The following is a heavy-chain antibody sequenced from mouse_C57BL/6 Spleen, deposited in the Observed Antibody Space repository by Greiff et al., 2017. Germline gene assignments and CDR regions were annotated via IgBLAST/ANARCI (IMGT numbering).Heavy chain of an antibody. CDR2: IDPEDGET. CDR3: ARGYYEGGLAD. Sequence: VQLQQSGAELVKPGASVKLSCTASGFNIKDYYMHWVKQRPEQGRGWSGRIDPEDGETKYAPKFQGKATITADTSSNTVYLQLSSLTSEDTAVYYCARGYYEGGLADWGQGALVTVSA. CDR1: GFNIKDYY. J-gene: IGHJ3*01. V-gene: IGHV14-2*01. D-gene: IGHD1-1*01.